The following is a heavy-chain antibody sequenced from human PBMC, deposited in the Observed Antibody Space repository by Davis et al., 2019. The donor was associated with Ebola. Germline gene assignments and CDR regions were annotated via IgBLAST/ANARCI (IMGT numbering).Heavy chain of an antibody. CDR1: GGSFSGYY. J-gene: IGHJ6*02. CDR3: ARGGGFGGYGMDV. Sequence: MPSETPSLTCAVYGGSFSGYYWTWIRQPPGKGLEWIGEINYSGSTNYNPSLKSRVTISVDTSKNQFSLKLSSVTAADTAVYYCARGGGFGGYGMDVWGQGTTVTVSS. CDR2: INYSGST. V-gene: IGHV4-34*01. D-gene: IGHD3-10*01.